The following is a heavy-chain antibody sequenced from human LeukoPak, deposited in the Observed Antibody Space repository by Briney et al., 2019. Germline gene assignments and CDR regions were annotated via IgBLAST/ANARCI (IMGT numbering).Heavy chain of an antibody. CDR3: AREVPATISYYYYYMDV. J-gene: IGHJ6*03. V-gene: IGHV3-7*01. D-gene: IGHD2-2*01. Sequence: GGSLRLSCAASGFTFSSYWMSWVRQAPGKGLEWVANIKQDGSEKYYVDSVKGRFTISRDNAKNSLYPQMNSLRAEDTAVYYCAREVPATISYYYYYMDVWGKGTTVTVSS. CDR1: GFTFSSYW. CDR2: IKQDGSEK.